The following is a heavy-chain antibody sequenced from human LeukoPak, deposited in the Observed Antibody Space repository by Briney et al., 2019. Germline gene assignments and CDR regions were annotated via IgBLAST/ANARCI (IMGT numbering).Heavy chain of an antibody. J-gene: IGHJ4*02. V-gene: IGHV1-18*01. CDR3: ARGMVTAYYYDSSGYYPNDY. D-gene: IGHD3-22*01. Sequence: ASVKVTCKPSGYIFTSYGVTWVRQAPGQGLEWMGWISVYNGNTNYAQTLQGRVTMTTDISTSTAYMELRSLRSGDTAVYYCARGMVTAYYYDSSGYYPNDYWGQGTLVTVSS. CDR2: ISVYNGNT. CDR1: GYIFTSYG.